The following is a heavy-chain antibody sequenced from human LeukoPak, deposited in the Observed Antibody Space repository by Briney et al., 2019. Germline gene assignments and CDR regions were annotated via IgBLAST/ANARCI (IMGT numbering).Heavy chain of an antibody. J-gene: IGHJ4*02. CDR3: VKVYAAIVFDY. Sequence: GRSLRLSCSASGFTFRSFGMHWVRQAPGKWLEYVSGISSNGGSTYYADSVKGRFIISRDNSKNTLYLQMSSLRAEDTAVYYCVKVYAAIVFDYWGQGTLVTVSS. CDR1: GFTFRSFG. CDR2: ISSNGGST. D-gene: IGHD2-2*01. V-gene: IGHV3-64D*09.